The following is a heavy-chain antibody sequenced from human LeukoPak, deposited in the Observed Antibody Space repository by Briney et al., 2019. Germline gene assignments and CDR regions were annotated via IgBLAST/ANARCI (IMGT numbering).Heavy chain of an antibody. Sequence: PGGSLRLSCAASGFTFSRYWMSWVRQAPRKGLEWVANIKQDGSETNYVDSVKGRFTISRDNAKNSLYLQMNSLRAEDTAVYYCARDKGDYDTSGSLFVFGGQGTLVTVSS. J-gene: IGHJ4*02. D-gene: IGHD3-22*01. V-gene: IGHV3-7*03. CDR3: ARDKGDYDTSGSLFVF. CDR1: GFTFSRYW. CDR2: IKQDGSET.